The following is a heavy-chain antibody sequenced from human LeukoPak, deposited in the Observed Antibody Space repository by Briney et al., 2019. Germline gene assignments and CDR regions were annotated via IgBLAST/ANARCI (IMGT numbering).Heavy chain of an antibody. CDR3: ARDPAELVRGGTNY. CDR1: GFTFSSYS. CDR2: ISSSSSYI. J-gene: IGHJ4*02. D-gene: IGHD3-16*01. Sequence: GGSLRLSCAASGFTFSSYSMNWVRQAPGKGLEWVSSISSSSSYIYYADSVKGRFTISRDNAKNSLYLQMNSLRAEDTAVYYCARDPAELVRGGTNYWSQGTLVTVSS. V-gene: IGHV3-21*01.